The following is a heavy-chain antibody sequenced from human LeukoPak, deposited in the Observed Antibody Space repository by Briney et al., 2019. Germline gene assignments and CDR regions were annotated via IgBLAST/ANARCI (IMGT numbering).Heavy chain of an antibody. CDR2: IKQDGSEK. CDR1: GFTFSCYW. CDR3: ATEASSGLED. D-gene: IGHD6-19*01. Sequence: GGSLRLSCAASGFTFSCYWMSWVRQAPGKGLEWVANIKQDGSEKYYLDSVKGRFTISRDNAENSLYLQMNSLRAEDTAVYYCATEASSGLEDWGQGILVTVSS. J-gene: IGHJ4*02. V-gene: IGHV3-7*01.